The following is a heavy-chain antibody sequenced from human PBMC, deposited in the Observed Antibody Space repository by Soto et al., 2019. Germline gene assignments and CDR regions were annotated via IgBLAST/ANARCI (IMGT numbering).Heavy chain of an antibody. J-gene: IGHJ4*02. D-gene: IGHD1-26*01. CDR2: ISGSGGST. CDR3: WGWELLGYYFDY. CDR1: GFTFSSYA. V-gene: IGHV3-23*01. Sequence: EVHLLESGGGLVQPGGSLRLSCAASGFTFSSYAMSWVRQAPGKGLEWVSAISGSGGSTYDADSVKGRFTISRDHSKNTLYLQMNSLRAEDTAVYYGWGWELLGYYFDYWGQGTLVTVSS.